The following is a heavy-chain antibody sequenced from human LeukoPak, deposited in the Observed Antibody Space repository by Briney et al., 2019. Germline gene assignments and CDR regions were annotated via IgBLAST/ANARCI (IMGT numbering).Heavy chain of an antibody. Sequence: GGSLRLSCAASGFTVSSNYMSWVRQAPGKGLEWVSVIYSGGSTYYAGSVKGRFTISRDNSKNTLYLQMNSLRAEDTAVYYCARGLATYDSSGFRSYYFDYWGQGTLVTVSS. CDR2: IYSGGST. CDR3: ARGLATYDSSGFRSYYFDY. D-gene: IGHD3-22*01. J-gene: IGHJ4*02. CDR1: GFTVSSNY. V-gene: IGHV3-53*01.